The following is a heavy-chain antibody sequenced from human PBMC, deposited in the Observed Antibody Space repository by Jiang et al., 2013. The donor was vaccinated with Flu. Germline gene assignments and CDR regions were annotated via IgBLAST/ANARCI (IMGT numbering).Heavy chain of an antibody. Sequence: GVVQPGRSLRLSCAASGFTFNSYAMHWVRQAPGKGLEWVAVISYDGSNKYYADSVRGRFTISRDNSKNTLYLQMNSLRAEDTAVYYCARAVDFYYFDYWGQGTLVTVSS. D-gene: IGHD3/OR15-3a*01. J-gene: IGHJ4*02. V-gene: IGHV3-30-3*01. CDR3: ARAVDFYYFDY. CDR2: ISYDGSNK. CDR1: GFTFNSYA.